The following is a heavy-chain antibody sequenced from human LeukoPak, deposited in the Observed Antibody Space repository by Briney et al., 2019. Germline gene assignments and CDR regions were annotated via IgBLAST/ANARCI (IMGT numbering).Heavy chain of an antibody. Sequence: SETLSLTCTVSGDSISGYYWGWLRQPAGKGLEWLGRIYSSGSTNYNPSLNSRVTISVDKSKNQFSLTLSFITAADTAVYYCARENRDYEGSGYHYEYWGQGTLVTVSS. D-gene: IGHD3-22*01. V-gene: IGHV4-4*07. J-gene: IGHJ4*02. CDR3: ARENRDYEGSGYHYEY. CDR1: GDSISGYY. CDR2: IYSSGST.